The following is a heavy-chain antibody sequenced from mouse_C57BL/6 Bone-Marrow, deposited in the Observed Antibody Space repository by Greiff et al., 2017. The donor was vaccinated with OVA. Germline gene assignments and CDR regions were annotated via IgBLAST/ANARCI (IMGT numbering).Heavy chain of an antibody. CDR2: INPNNGGT. CDR1: GYTFTDYN. V-gene: IGHV1-18*01. D-gene: IGHD1-1*01. CDR3: ARGYYGSHYWYFDV. J-gene: IGHJ1*03. Sequence: VQLQQSGPELVKPGASVKIPCKASGYTFTDYNMDWVKQSHGKSLEWIGDINPNNGGTIYNQKFKGKATLTVDKSSSTAYMELRSLTSEDTAVYYCARGYYGSHYWYFDVWGTGTTVTVSS.